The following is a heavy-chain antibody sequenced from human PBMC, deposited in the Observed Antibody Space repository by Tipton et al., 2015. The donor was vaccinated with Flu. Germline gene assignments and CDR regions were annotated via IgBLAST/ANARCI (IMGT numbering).Heavy chain of an antibody. CDR2: IIPIFGSP. CDR1: GGTFNRIA. Sequence: QVQLVQSGAEVKRPGSSVKVSCTSSGGTFNRIAFSWVRQVPGQGLEWMGGIIPIFGSPKYAQNFQGRLAITADESTSATYMELSSLRSEDTAVYFCARRWAAAPGDYNQYYGMDVWGQGTTVTVSS. D-gene: IGHD6-13*01. CDR3: ARRWAAAPGDYNQYYGMDV. V-gene: IGHV1-69*01. J-gene: IGHJ6*02.